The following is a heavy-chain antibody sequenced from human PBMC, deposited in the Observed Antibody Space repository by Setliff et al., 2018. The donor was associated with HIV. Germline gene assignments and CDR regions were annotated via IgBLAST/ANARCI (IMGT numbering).Heavy chain of an antibody. V-gene: IGHV3-21*01. CDR1: GFTFSSYS. CDR3: ARGGAGGDYRIDY. D-gene: IGHD2-21*01. Sequence: PGGSLSLSCAASGFTFSSYSMNWVRQAPGKGLEWVSSIRSSSSYRYYADSVKGRFTISRDNAKKSLYLQMNSLRPEDTAVYFCARGGAGGDYRIDYWGRGTLVTVSS. CDR2: IRSSSSYR. J-gene: IGHJ4*02.